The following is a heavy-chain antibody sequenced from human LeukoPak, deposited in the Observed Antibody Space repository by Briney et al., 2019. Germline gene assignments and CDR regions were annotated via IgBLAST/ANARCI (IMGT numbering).Heavy chain of an antibody. Sequence: GASVKVSCKASGYTFTGYYMHWVRQAPGPGLEWMGWINPNSGGTNYAQKFQGRVTMTRDTSISTAYMELSRLRSDDTAVYYCARVAYYYDSSGSYFDYWGQGTLVTVSS. V-gene: IGHV1-2*02. CDR1: GYTFTGYY. CDR3: ARVAYYYDSSGSYFDY. J-gene: IGHJ4*02. CDR2: INPNSGGT. D-gene: IGHD3-22*01.